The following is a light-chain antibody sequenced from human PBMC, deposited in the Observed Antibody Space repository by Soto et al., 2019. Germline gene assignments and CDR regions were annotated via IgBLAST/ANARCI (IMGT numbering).Light chain of an antibody. CDR2: KVS. CDR3: MQGTHWPPWT. CDR1: QSLVYSDGHTY. J-gene: IGKJ1*01. V-gene: IGKV2-30*01. Sequence: VVMTQSPLSLPVTLGQPASSSCRSSQSLVYSDGHTYLNWFQQRPGQSPRRLIYKVSNRDSGVPDRFSGSGSGTDFTLKISRVEAEDVGVYYCMQGTHWPPWTFGQGTKVEIK.